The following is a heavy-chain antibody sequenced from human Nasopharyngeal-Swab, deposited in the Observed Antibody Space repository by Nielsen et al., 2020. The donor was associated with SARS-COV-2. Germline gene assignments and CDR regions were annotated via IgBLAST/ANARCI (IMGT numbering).Heavy chain of an antibody. J-gene: IGHJ4*02. CDR3: ARHGPLWE. CDR2: IKQDGSEK. Sequence: GGSLRLSCAASGFTFSTYWMSWVRQAPGKGLEWVANIKQDGSEKYYVDSVKGRFTISRDNANNSLYLQMNSLRADDTAVYFCARHGPLWEWGQGTLVTVSS. V-gene: IGHV3-7*01. CDR1: GFTFSTYW. D-gene: IGHD1-26*01.